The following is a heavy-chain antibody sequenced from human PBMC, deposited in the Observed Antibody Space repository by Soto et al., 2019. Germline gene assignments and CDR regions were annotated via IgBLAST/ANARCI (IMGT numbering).Heavy chain of an antibody. V-gene: IGHV3-23*01. CDR3: AKALSSYYYDSSGYYREYYYYYGMDV. J-gene: IGHJ6*02. D-gene: IGHD3-22*01. CDR2: ISGSGGST. Sequence: GGSLRLSCAASGFTFSSYAMSWVRQAPGKGREWVSAISGSGGSTYYADSVKGRFTISRDNSKNTLYLQMNSLRAEDTAVYYCAKALSSYYYDSSGYYREYYYYYGMDVWGQGTTVTVSS. CDR1: GFTFSSYA.